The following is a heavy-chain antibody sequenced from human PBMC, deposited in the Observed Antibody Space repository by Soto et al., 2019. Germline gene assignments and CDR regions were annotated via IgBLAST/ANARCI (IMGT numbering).Heavy chain of an antibody. J-gene: IGHJ6*03. CDR3: TTGKAFGYYYYYMDV. CDR1: GFTFSNAW. V-gene: IGHV3-15*01. Sequence: GGSLRLSCAASGFTFSNAWMSWVRQAPGKGLEWVGRIKSKTDGGTTDYAAPVKGRFTISRDDSKNTLYLQMNSLKTEDTAVYYCTTGKAFGYYYYYMDVWGKGTTVTVSS. CDR2: IKSKTDGGTT. D-gene: IGHD3-10*01.